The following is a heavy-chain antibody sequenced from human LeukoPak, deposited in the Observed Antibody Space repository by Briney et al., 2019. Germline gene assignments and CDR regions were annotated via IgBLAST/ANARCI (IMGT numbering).Heavy chain of an antibody. Sequence: GGSLRLSCAASGFTFSSYAMSWVRQAPGKGLEWVSAISGRGGSTYYADSVKGRFTISRDNSKNTLYLQMNSLRAEDTAVYYCAKDQDIVVVPANWFDPWGQGTLVTVSS. J-gene: IGHJ5*02. CDR1: GFTFSSYA. CDR2: ISGRGGST. V-gene: IGHV3-23*01. D-gene: IGHD2-2*01. CDR3: AKDQDIVVVPANWFDP.